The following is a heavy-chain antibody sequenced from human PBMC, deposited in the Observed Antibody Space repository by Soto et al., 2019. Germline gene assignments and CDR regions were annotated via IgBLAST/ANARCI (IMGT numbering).Heavy chain of an antibody. Sequence: QVQLVQSGAEVKKPGASVKVSCKASGYTFTNYYIHWVRQAPGQGLEWMGIINPTGGSTNYAQKFQGRVTLTMDTSTSTVYMELSSLRFDDTAVYYCARDLAAADYWGPGTLVTVSS. CDR2: INPTGGST. CDR1: GYTFTNYY. J-gene: IGHJ4*02. CDR3: ARDLAAADY. V-gene: IGHV1-46*01. D-gene: IGHD6-13*01.